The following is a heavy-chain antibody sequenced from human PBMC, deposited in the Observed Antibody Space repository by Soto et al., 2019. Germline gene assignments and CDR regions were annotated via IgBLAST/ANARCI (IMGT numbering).Heavy chain of an antibody. CDR1: GFTFSSYS. CDR3: ARDGYGSGSYYNPTHYYGMDV. Sequence: GGSLRLSCAASGFTFSSYSMNWVRQAPGKGLEWVSSISSSSSYIYYADSVKGRFTISRDNAKSSLYLQMNSLRAEDTAVYYCARDGYGSGSYYNPTHYYGMDVWGQGTTVTVSS. J-gene: IGHJ6*02. D-gene: IGHD3-10*01. V-gene: IGHV3-21*01. CDR2: ISSSSSYI.